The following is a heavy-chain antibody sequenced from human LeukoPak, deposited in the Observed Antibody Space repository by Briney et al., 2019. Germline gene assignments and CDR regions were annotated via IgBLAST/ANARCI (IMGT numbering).Heavy chain of an antibody. J-gene: IGHJ5*02. CDR3: ARDSGTTGEVKFDP. V-gene: IGHV4-34*01. D-gene: IGHD3-10*01. Sequence: PSETLSLTCAVYGGSFSGYYWSWIRQPPGKGLEWIGEINHSGSTNYNPSLKSRVTISVDTSKNQFSLKLSSVTAADTAVYYCARDSGTTGEVKFDPWGQGTLVTVSS. CDR1: GGSFSGYY. CDR2: INHSGST.